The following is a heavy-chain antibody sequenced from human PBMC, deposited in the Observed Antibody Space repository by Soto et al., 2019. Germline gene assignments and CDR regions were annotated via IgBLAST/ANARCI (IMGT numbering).Heavy chain of an antibody. CDR2: ISGSGDST. CDR3: AKDYGSGPGDWFDP. CDR1: GFTFSSYA. D-gene: IGHD3-10*01. V-gene: IGHV3-23*01. J-gene: IGHJ5*01. Sequence: GGSLRLSCAASGFTFSSYAMSRVRQAPGKGLEWVSAISGSGDSTYFADSVKGRFTISRDNSKNTLYLQMNGLRAEDTAVYYCAKDYGSGPGDWFDPWGQGSLVTVSS.